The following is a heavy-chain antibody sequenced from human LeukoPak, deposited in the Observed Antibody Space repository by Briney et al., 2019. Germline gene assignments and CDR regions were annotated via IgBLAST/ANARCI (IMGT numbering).Heavy chain of an antibody. J-gene: IGHJ6*03. CDR3: AREGQTVTTLYNYMDV. V-gene: IGHV4-4*07. D-gene: IGHD4-11*01. CDR1: GGSFSGYY. CDR2: IYTSGST. Sequence: SETLSLTCAVYGGSFSGYYWSWIRQPAGKGLEWIGRIYTSGSTNYNPSLKSRVTMSVDTSKNQLSLKLSSVTAADTALYYCAREGQTVTTLYNYMDVWGKGTTVTVSS.